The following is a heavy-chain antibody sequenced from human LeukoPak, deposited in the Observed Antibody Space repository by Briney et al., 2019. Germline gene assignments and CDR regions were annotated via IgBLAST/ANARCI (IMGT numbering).Heavy chain of an antibody. CDR2: INHSGST. CDR1: GGSFSGYC. D-gene: IGHD6-13*01. V-gene: IGHV4-34*01. Sequence: SETLSLTCAVYGGSFSGYCWSWIRQPPGKGLEWIGEINHSGSTNYNPSLKSRVTISVDTSTNQFSLKLSTVTAADTAVYYCARHSYSSSWRSSRWLDYWGQGTLVTVSS. CDR3: ARHSYSSSWRSSRWLDY. J-gene: IGHJ4*02.